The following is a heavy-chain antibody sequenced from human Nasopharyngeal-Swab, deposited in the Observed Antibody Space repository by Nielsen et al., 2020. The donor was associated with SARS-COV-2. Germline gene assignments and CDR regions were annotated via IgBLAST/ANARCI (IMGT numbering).Heavy chain of an antibody. Sequence: SVKVSCKASGGTFSSYAISWVRQAPGQGLEWMGGIIPIFGTANYAQKFQGSVTITADESTSTAYMELSSLRSEDTAVYYCARGGGYCSSTSCPNWFDPWGQGTLVTVSS. D-gene: IGHD2-2*01. J-gene: IGHJ5*02. CDR2: IIPIFGTA. CDR1: GGTFSSYA. CDR3: ARGGGYCSSTSCPNWFDP. V-gene: IGHV1-69*13.